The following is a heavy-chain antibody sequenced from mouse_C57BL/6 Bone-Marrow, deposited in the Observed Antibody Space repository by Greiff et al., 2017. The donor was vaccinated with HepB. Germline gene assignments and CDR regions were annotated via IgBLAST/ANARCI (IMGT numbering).Heavy chain of an antibody. Sequence: EVHLVESGGDLVKPGGSLKLSCAASGFTFSSYGMSWVRQTPDKRLEWVATISSGGSYTYYPDSVKGRFTISRDNAKNTLYLQMSSLKSEDTAMYYCARKRWLLSFAYWGQGTLVTVSA. CDR2: ISSGGSYT. CDR1: GFTFSSYG. J-gene: IGHJ3*01. D-gene: IGHD2-3*01. CDR3: ARKRWLLSFAY. V-gene: IGHV5-6*01.